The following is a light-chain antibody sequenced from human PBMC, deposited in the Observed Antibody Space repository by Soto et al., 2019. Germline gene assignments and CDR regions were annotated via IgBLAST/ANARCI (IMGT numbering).Light chain of an antibody. V-gene: IGLV2-14*01. Sequence: QSALTQPASLSGSPGQSITISCTGTSSDVGGYNYVSWYQQHPGKAPKLMIYEVSNRPSGVSNRFSGSKSGNTASLTISGLQAEDEADYYCSSYTSSSTRVFGGGTKRTVL. CDR2: EVS. CDR3: SSYTSSSTRV. CDR1: SSDVGGYNY. J-gene: IGLJ3*02.